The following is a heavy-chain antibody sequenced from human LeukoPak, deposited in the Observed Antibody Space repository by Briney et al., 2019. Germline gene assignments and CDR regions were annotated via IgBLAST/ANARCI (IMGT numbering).Heavy chain of an antibody. CDR3: ARDYLVNATTYYFDY. J-gene: IGHJ4*02. Sequence: SETLSLTCTVSGGSISSGDYYWSWIRQPPGKGLEWIGYIYYSGSTYYNPSLKSRVTISVDTSKNQFSLKLSSVTAADTAVYYCARDYLVNATTYYFDYWGQGTLVTVSS. CDR1: GGSISSGDYY. V-gene: IGHV4-30-4*01. D-gene: IGHD2-21*01. CDR2: IYYSGST.